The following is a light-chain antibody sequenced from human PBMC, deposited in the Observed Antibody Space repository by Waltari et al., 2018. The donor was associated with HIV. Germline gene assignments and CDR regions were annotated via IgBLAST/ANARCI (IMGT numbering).Light chain of an antibody. J-gene: IGLJ3*02. CDR1: SSDVGGYNY. CDR3: SSYTSSSTWV. CDR2: EVS. V-gene: IGLV2-14*01. Sequence: SALTQPASVSGSPGRSITLSCTGTSSDVGGYNYVSWYQQYPDKAPKLMIYEVSNRPAGASKRFSASKSGNTASLTITGLQAEDDADYYCSSYTSSSTWVFGGGTKLTVL.